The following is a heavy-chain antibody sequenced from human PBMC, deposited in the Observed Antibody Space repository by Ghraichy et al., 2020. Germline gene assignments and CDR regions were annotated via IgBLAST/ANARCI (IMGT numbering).Heavy chain of an antibody. CDR1: GVTFNSHG. CDR2: ISYDGSNE. J-gene: IGHJ6*02. Sequence: GGSLRLSCAASGVTFNSHGMHWVRQAPGKGLEWVAVISYDGSNENYADSVKGRFTISRDNSKDTLYLQMNSLRLEDTAVYYCAKEENHYYHYYGMDVWGQGTTVTVSS. V-gene: IGHV3-30*18. CDR3: AKEENHYYHYYGMDV. D-gene: IGHD3-10*01.